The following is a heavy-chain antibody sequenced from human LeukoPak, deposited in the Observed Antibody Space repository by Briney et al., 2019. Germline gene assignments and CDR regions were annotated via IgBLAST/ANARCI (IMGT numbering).Heavy chain of an antibody. CDR1: GSTFSAFW. V-gene: IGHV3-74*01. J-gene: IGHJ4*02. D-gene: IGHD3-22*01. Sequence: GGSLRLACAASGSTFSAFWMHWVRQAPGKGLVWFSRINSDGSSTTYADSVKGRFTVSRDNAKNTLYLQMDSLRAEDSAVYYCARGLVHDTSGYYSDYWGQGILVTVSS. CDR2: INSDGSST. CDR3: ARGLVHDTSGYYSDY.